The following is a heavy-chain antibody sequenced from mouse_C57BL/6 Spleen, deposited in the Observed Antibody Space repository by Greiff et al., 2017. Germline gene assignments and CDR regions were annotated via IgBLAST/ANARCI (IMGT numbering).Heavy chain of an antibody. Sequence: DVKLVESGGGLVQPKGSLKLSCAASGFSFNTYAMNWVRQAPGKGLEWVARIRSKSNNYATYYADSVKDRFTISRDDSESMLYLQMNNLKTEDTAMYYCVRAGTGDYYAMDYWGQGTSVTVSS. CDR1: GFSFNTYA. CDR3: VRAGTGDYYAMDY. CDR2: IRSKSNNYAT. D-gene: IGHD4-1*01. J-gene: IGHJ4*01. V-gene: IGHV10-1*01.